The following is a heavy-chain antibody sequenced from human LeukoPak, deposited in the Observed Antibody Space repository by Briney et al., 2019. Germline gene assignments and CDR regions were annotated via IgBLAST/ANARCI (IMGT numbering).Heavy chain of an antibody. Sequence: GGSLRLSCAASGFSLSSYWMFWVRQAPGKGLVWVSRIKTDGTTTNYADSVRGRFTISRDNAKNTLYLQMNSLRAEDTALYYCAKDQHDILTGPDDWGQGTLVSVSS. CDR3: AKDQHDILTGPDD. CDR2: IKTDGTTT. J-gene: IGHJ4*02. D-gene: IGHD3-9*01. V-gene: IGHV3-74*01. CDR1: GFSLSSYW.